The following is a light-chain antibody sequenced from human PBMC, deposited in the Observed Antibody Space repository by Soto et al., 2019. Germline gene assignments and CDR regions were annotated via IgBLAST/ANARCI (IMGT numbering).Light chain of an antibody. CDR1: ISDVGSYNL. CDR3: CSYAGSSTYV. Sequence: QSVLAQPASVSGSPGQSITISCTGTISDVGSYNLVSWYQQHPGKAPKLMIYEVSKRPSGVSNRFSGSKSGNTPSLTISGLQAEDEADYYCCSYAGSSTYVFGTGTKVTVL. CDR2: EVS. J-gene: IGLJ1*01. V-gene: IGLV2-23*02.